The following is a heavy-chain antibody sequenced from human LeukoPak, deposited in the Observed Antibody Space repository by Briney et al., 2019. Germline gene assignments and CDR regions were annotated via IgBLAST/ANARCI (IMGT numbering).Heavy chain of an antibody. Sequence: PGGSLRLSCAASAFTFNNAWMSWVRQAPGKGLEWVGRIKRKTDGGTIDYAAPVKGRFTISRDDSKNTLYLQMNSLRAEDTAVYYCAIDPPGWGQGTLVTVSS. V-gene: IGHV3-15*01. CDR2: IKRKTDGGTI. J-gene: IGHJ4*02. CDR1: AFTFNNAW. CDR3: AIDPPG.